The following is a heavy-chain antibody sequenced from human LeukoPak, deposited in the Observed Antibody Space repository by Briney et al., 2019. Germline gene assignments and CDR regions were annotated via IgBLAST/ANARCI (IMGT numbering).Heavy chain of an antibody. D-gene: IGHD6-19*01. CDR2: INSDGTGT. J-gene: IGHJ4*02. CDR3: ATKRWLAPPPDY. CDR1: GFIFRDFG. V-gene: IGHV3-74*01. Sequence: GGSLRLSCAASGFIFRDFGMGWVRHAPGKGLQCVSRINSDGTGTTYADSVKGRFTISRDNADNTMYLQMHSVRDEDTAFYYCATKRWLAPPPDYWGQGTPVTVSS.